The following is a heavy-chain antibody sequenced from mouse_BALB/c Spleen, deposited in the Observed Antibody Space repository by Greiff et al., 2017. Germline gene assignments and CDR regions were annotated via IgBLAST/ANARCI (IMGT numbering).Heavy chain of an antibody. Sequence: DVMLVESGGGLVKPGGSLKLSCAASGFTFSSYTMSWVRQTPEKRLEWVATISSGGGNTYYPDSVKGRFTISRDNAKNNLYLQMSSLRSEDTALYYCASTGTSAWFAYWGQGTLVTVSA. V-gene: IGHV5-9*03. J-gene: IGHJ3*01. CDR3: ASTGTSAWFAY. CDR2: ISSGGGNT. CDR1: GFTFSSYT. D-gene: IGHD4-1*02.